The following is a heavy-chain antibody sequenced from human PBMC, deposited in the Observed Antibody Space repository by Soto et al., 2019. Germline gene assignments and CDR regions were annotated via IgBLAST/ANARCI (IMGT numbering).Heavy chain of an antibody. V-gene: IGHV5-51*01. CDR3: ARQGNGAEGFDY. CDR1: GYYFPSYW. D-gene: IGHD4-17*01. Sequence: TGESLKISCKGSGYYFPSYWIGWVRQMPGKGLEWIGIFYPGDSDTRYSPSFQGQVTISADRSISTAYLQWSSLKPSDTAMYYCARQGNGAEGFDYWGQGTLVTVSS. J-gene: IGHJ4*02. CDR2: FYPGDSDT.